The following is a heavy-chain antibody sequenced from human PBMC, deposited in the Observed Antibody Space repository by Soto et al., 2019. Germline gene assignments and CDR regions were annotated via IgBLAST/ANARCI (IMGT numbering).Heavy chain of an antibody. J-gene: IGHJ5*02. CDR3: AKGKSTGDIDWFDP. V-gene: IGHV3-23*01. D-gene: IGHD3-10*01. CDR2: LIGGHYGT. CDR1: GFTLQNYA. Sequence: GGTLRLSCTASGFTLQNYAMAWVRQAPGKGLEWVSTLIGGHYGTAYSYSVKGRFTVSRDNSKNCLYLQMNSLGVEDTAMYFCAKGKSTGDIDWFDPWGQGSLVTVSS.